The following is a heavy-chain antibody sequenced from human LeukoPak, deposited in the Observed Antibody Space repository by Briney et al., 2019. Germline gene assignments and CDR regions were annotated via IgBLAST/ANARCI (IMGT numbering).Heavy chain of an antibody. CDR3: ARDMGLRYFDWLPPSDY. CDR1: GYAFTDYY. Sequence: ASVKVSCKASGYAFTDYYMHWVRQAPGQGLEWMGWINPNSGGTNYAQKFQGRVTMTRDTSISTAYMELSRLRPDDTAVYYCARDMGLRYFDWLPPSDYWGQGTLVTVSS. J-gene: IGHJ4*02. D-gene: IGHD3-9*01. CDR2: INPNSGGT. V-gene: IGHV1-2*02.